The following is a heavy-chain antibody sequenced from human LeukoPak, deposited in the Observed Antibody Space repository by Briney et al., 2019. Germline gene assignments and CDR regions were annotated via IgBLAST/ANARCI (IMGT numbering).Heavy chain of an antibody. CDR3: ARGYNHDASGGY. Sequence: GESLKISCKASGYSFTNYWIAWVRQMPGKGLEWMGIIYPGDSDTRYSPSFQGQVTITADKSISTAYLQWSSLKASDTAIYYCARGYNHDASGGYWGQGTLATVSS. V-gene: IGHV5-51*01. CDR2: IYPGDSDT. CDR1: GYSFTNYW. J-gene: IGHJ4*02. D-gene: IGHD3-22*01.